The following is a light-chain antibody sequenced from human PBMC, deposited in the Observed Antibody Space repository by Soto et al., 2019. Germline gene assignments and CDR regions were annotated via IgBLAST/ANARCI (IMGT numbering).Light chain of an antibody. CDR1: QDINKW. V-gene: IGKV1D-16*01. CDR3: QQYQTYPWT. CDR2: TAS. J-gene: IGKJ1*01. Sequence: DIQMTPSPSTLSASVGDRVTITCRASQDINKWLAWYQQKPGLAPNLVIYTASRLHGGGPSRFSGSSSGTEFTLTITSLQPDDFATYFCQQYQTYPWTFGQGTKVDIK.